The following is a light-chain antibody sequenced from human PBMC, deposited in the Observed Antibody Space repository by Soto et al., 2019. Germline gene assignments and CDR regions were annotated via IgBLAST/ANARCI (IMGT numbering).Light chain of an antibody. CDR3: TSYTNTSLLRTV. CDR2: GVT. V-gene: IGLV2-14*01. J-gene: IGLJ1*01. CDR1: SGDVGGYGY. Sequence: QSALTQLASVSGSPGQSITISCTGSSGDVGGYGYVSWYQQHPGKAPKLIIYGVTKRPSGVSNRFSGSKSGNTASLTISGLQSDDEADYYCTSYTNTSLLRTVFGTGTKVTVL.